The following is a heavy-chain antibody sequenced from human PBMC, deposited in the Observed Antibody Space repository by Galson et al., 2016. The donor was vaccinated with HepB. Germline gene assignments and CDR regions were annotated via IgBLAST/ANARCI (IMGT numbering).Heavy chain of an antibody. V-gene: IGHV1-69*06. D-gene: IGHD6-19*01. CDR2: IIPIFGTT. J-gene: IGHJ6*04. Sequence: CKASGGTFSSYVIGWVRQAPGQGLEWMGRIIPIFGTTNYAQKFQGRVTITADKSTNTAYMELRSLISEDTAVYYCARAGGIAVAGYTGIDVWGKGTTVTVSS. CDR1: GGTFSSYV. CDR3: ARAGGIAVAGYTGIDV.